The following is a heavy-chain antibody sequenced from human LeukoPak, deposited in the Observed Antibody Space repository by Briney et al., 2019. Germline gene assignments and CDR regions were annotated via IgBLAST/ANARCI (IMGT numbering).Heavy chain of an antibody. J-gene: IGHJ4*02. CDR1: GCCVSSHSYY. CDR2: IYSSGSA. V-gene: IGHV4-61*01. CDR3: ARSYASGSYPY. D-gene: IGHD3-10*01. Sequence: SDTLSVTCTVSGCCVSSHSYYWSWIRQPPGKELAWIGYIYSSGSANYNPSLKSRVTISVDASKTQFSLKLSSVTAADTAVYYCARSYASGSYPYWGQGTLVTVSS.